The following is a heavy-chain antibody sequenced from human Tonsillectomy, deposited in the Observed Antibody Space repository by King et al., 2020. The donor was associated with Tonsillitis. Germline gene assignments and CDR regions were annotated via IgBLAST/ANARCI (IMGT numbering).Heavy chain of an antibody. CDR2: ISGSGGST. J-gene: IGHJ4*02. V-gene: IGHV3-23*04. Sequence: VQLVESGGGLVQPGGSLRLSCAASGFTFSSYAMSWVRQAPGKGLEWVSAISGSGGSTYYADSVKGRFTISRDNSKNTLYLQMNSLRAEDTAVYYCAKGSEDIVLMVYANCDYWGQGTLVTVSS. D-gene: IGHD2-8*01. CDR1: GFTFSSYA. CDR3: AKGSEDIVLMVYANCDY.